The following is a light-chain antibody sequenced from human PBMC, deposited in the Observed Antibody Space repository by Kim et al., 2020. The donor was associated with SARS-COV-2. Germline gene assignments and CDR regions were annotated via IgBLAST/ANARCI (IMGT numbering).Light chain of an antibody. J-gene: IGKJ1*01. CDR2: DAS. V-gene: IGKV3-15*01. CDR3: QQYNKWPRT. CDR1: QSVSSN. Sequence: EIVMTQSPATLSVSPGERATLSCTASQSVSSNLAWYQQKPGQAPRLLISDASTRATGIPARFSGGGSGTDFTLTISSLQSEDFAVYYCQQYNKWPRTFGQGTKVEIK.